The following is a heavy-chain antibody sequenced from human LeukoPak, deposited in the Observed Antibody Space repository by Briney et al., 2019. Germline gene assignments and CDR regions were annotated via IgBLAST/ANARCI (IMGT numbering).Heavy chain of an antibody. CDR3: ARRDTTQGYFDY. CDR2: IYYSGST. J-gene: IGHJ4*02. D-gene: IGHD1-1*01. CDR1: GDSISSGGYY. Sequence: SETLSLTCTVSGDSISSGGYYWSWIRQHPGRGLEWIGYIYYSGSTFYNPSLKSRVTVSSDTSKNQFSLKLSSVTAADTAVYYCARRDTTQGYFDYWGQGTLVTVSS. V-gene: IGHV4-31*03.